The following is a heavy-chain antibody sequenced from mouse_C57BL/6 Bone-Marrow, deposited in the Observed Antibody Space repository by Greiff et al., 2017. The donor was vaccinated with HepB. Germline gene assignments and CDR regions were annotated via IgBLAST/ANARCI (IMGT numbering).Heavy chain of an antibody. CDR1: GYTFTSYW. J-gene: IGHJ3*01. V-gene: IGHV1-5*01. Sequence: VQLKESGTVLARPGASVKMSCKTSGYTFTSYWMHWVKQRPGQGLEWIGAIYPGNSDTSYNQKFKGKATLTADKSSSTAYMQLSSLTSEDSAVYFCARTATVNAYWGQGTLVTVSA. D-gene: IGHD1-1*01. CDR3: ARTATVNAY. CDR2: IYPGNSDT.